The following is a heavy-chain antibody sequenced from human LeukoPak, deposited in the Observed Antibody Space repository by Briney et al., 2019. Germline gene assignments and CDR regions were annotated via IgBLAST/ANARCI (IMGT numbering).Heavy chain of an antibody. V-gene: IGHV1-46*01. CDR1: GYTFTSYY. Sequence: ASVKVSCKASGYTFTSYYMHWVRQAPGQGLEWMGIINPSGGSTSYAQKFQGRVTTTRDMSTSTVYMELSSLRSEDTAVYYCASSSGYDFLHFDYWGQGTLVTVSS. D-gene: IGHD5-12*01. CDR3: ASSSGYDFLHFDY. CDR2: INPSGGST. J-gene: IGHJ4*02.